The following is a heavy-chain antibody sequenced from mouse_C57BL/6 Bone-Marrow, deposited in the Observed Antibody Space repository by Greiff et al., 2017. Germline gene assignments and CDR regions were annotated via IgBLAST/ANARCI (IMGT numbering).Heavy chain of an antibody. CDR1: GFTFSDYG. V-gene: IGHV5-17*01. D-gene: IGHD1-1*01. Sequence: EVKVVESGGGLVKPGGSLKLSCAASGFTFSDYGMHWVRQAPEKGLEWVAYISSGSSTIYYADTVKGRFTISRDNAKNTLFLQMTSLRSEDTAMYYCARPYYYGSGGYFDVWGTGTTVTVSS. CDR2: ISSGSSTI. J-gene: IGHJ1*03. CDR3: ARPYYYGSGGYFDV.